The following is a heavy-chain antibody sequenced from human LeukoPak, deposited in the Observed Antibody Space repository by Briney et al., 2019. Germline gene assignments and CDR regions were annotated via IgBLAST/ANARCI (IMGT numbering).Heavy chain of an antibody. CDR3: ARHILDSSGYYYFDY. Sequence: GASLQISCKGSGYSFTSYWIGWVRQMPGKGLEWMGIIYPGDSDTRYSPSFQGQVTISADKSISTAYLQWSSLKASDTAMYYCARHILDSSGYYYFDYWGQGTLVTVSS. V-gene: IGHV5-51*01. J-gene: IGHJ4*02. CDR1: GYSFTSYW. CDR2: IYPGDSDT. D-gene: IGHD3-22*01.